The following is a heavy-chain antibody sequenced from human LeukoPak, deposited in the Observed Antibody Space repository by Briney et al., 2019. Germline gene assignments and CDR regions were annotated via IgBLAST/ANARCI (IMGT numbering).Heavy chain of an antibody. J-gene: IGHJ6*02. Sequence: PSETLPLTCTVSGGSISTFYWSWIRQSPGKGLEWIGYIFHTGSTDYNPSLKSRVTISVDTSKNQFSLKLSSVTAADTAVYYCARQNYDIRAYRYYGVDVWGQGTTVTVSS. D-gene: IGHD3-22*01. CDR2: IFHTGST. CDR3: ARQNYDIRAYRYYGVDV. CDR1: GGSISTFY. V-gene: IGHV4-59*08.